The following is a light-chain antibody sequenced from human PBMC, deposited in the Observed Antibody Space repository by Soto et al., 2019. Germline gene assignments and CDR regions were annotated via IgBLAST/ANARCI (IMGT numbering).Light chain of an antibody. CDR2: GAS. CDR1: HSVNSH. V-gene: IGKV3-11*01. Sequence: LTQSPAPCSLLPGERVTPPGRTSHSVNSHVAWYQQKPGQAPRLLIYGASSRATGIPDRFSGSGSGTDFTLTISSLEPEDFAVYYCQQRTNWLTFGGGTKVDIK. J-gene: IGKJ4*01. CDR3: QQRTNWLT.